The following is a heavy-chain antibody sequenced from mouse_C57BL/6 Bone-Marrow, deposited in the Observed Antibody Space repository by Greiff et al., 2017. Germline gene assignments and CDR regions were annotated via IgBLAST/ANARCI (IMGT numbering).Heavy chain of an antibody. CDR1: GYTFTSYW. D-gene: IGHD1-3*01. CDR2: IYPGSGST. Sequence: QVHVKQPGAELVKPGASVKMSCKASGYTFTSYWITWVKQRPGQGLEWIGDIYPGSGSTNYNEKFKSKATLTVDTSSSTAYMQLSSLTSEDSAVYYCARSGLAGPDYWGQGTTLTVSS. J-gene: IGHJ2*01. CDR3: ARSGLAGPDY. V-gene: IGHV1-55*01.